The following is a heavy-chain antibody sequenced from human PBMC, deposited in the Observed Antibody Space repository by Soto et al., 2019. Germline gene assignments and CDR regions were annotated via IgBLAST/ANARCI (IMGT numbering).Heavy chain of an antibody. V-gene: IGHV3-30*18. CDR1: GFTFSHYG. Sequence: QMQLVESGGGVVQPGTSLRVSCAASGFTFSHYGLHWVRQAPGKGLEWVAIVSYDGGIKLYADSVRDRFVISRDNSKNTLYLQMNSLRAEDAAVYYCAKDLWDYYDSSGYYGTQYFQHWGQGTLVTVSS. CDR3: AKDLWDYYDSSGYYGTQYFQH. D-gene: IGHD3-22*01. J-gene: IGHJ1*01. CDR2: VSYDGGIK.